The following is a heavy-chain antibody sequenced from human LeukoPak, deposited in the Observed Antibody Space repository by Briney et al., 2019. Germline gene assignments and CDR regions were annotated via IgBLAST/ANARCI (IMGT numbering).Heavy chain of an antibody. CDR1: GTSINSYF. D-gene: IGHD2-21*01. Sequence: SETLSLTCSVSGTSINSYFWSWIRQPAGKGLEWIGRIYASGNTNYNPSLKSRVTMSVDTSKNQFSLKLSSVTAADTAVYYCASGGDSYEIEYFQHWGQGTLVTVSS. CDR2: IYASGNT. V-gene: IGHV4-4*07. CDR3: ASGGDSYEIEYFQH. J-gene: IGHJ1*01.